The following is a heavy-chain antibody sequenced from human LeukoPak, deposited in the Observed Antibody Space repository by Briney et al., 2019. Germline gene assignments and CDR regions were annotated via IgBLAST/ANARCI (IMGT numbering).Heavy chain of an antibody. Sequence: SVKVSCKASGGTFSSYAISWVRQAPGQGLEWMGRIIPILGIANYAQKFQGRVTITADKSTSTDYMELSSLRSEDTAVYYCARDRGCSGGSCYFDYWGQGTLVTVSS. CDR2: IIPILGIA. V-gene: IGHV1-69*04. J-gene: IGHJ4*02. D-gene: IGHD2-15*01. CDR3: ARDRGCSGGSCYFDY. CDR1: GGTFSSYA.